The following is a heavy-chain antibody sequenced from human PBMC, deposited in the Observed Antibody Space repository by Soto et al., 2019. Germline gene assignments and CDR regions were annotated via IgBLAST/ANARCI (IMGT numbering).Heavy chain of an antibody. D-gene: IGHD1-7*01. CDR3: ARDILTGATYYYGMDV. CDR1: GFTFSSYA. V-gene: IGHV3-30-3*01. Sequence: GGSLRLSCAASGFTFSSYAMHWVRQAPGKGLEWVAVISYDGSNKYYADSVEGRFTISRDNSKNTLYLQMNNLRAEDTAVYYGARDILTGATYYYGMDVWGQGTTVTVSS. CDR2: ISYDGSNK. J-gene: IGHJ6*02.